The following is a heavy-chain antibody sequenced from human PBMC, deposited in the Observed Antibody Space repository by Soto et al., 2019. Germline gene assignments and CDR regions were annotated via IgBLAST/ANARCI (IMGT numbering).Heavy chain of an antibody. J-gene: IGHJ2*01. CDR1: GFTFSSYW. Sequence: GGSLRLSCAASGFTFSSYWMSWVRQAPGKGLEWVANIKQDGSEKYYVDSVKGRFTISRDNAKNSLYLQMNSLRAEDTAVYYCARTPSILSGTHWWYFDLWGRGTLVTVSS. D-gene: IGHD6-6*01. CDR3: ARTPSILSGTHWWYFDL. CDR2: IKQDGSEK. V-gene: IGHV3-7*01.